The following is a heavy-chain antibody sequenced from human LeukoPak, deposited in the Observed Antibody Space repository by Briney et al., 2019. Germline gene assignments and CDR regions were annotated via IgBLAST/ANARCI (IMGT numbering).Heavy chain of an antibody. CDR3: ASSYYDSSGSHRRAFDI. V-gene: IGHV3-30*03. J-gene: IGHJ3*02. D-gene: IGHD3-22*01. Sequence: ASGFTFSXXXXXWVRXAPGXXXXXXXXISNDGSNKLYADSVKGRFTISRDNAKNSLFLQMNSLRFEDTAVYYCASSYYDSSGSHRRAFDIWGQGTMVSVSS. CDR1: GFTFSXXX. CDR2: ISNDGSNK.